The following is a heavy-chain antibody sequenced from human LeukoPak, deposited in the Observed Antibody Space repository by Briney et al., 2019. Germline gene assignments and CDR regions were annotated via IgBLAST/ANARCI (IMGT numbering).Heavy chain of an antibody. CDR3: AELGITMIGGV. CDR2: IKQDGSEK. V-gene: IGHV3-7*01. Sequence: GGSLRLSCAASGFRFNTYWMSWLRQAPGKGLEWVANIKQDGSEKYYVDSVKGRFTISRDNAKNSLYLQMNSLRAEDTAVYYCAELGITMIGGVWGKGTTVTISS. D-gene: IGHD3-10*02. CDR1: GFRFNTYW. J-gene: IGHJ6*04.